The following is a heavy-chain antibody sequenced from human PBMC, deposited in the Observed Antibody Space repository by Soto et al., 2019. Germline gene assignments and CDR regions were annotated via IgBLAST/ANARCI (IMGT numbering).Heavy chain of an antibody. D-gene: IGHD3-22*01. Sequence: QVQLVQSGAEVKKPGASVKVSCKASGYTFTGYYMHWVRQAPGQGLEWMGWINPNSGGTNYAQKFQGRVTMTRDTSISTAYMELSSLRSDDTAVYYCAGGTGDSSVYSEYYFDYWGQGTLVTSPQ. CDR1: GYTFTGYY. CDR2: INPNSGGT. CDR3: AGGTGDSSVYSEYYFDY. V-gene: IGHV1-2*02. J-gene: IGHJ4*02.